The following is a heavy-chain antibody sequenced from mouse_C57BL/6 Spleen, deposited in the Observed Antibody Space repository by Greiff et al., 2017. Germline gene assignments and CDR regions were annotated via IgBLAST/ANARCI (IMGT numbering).Heavy chain of an antibody. V-gene: IGHV1-64*01. CDR1: GYTFTSYW. CDR2: IHPNSGST. J-gene: IGHJ2*01. CDR3: ARISMVTTERGDYFDY. D-gene: IGHD2-2*01. Sequence: VQLQQSGAELVKPGASVKLSCKASGYTFTSYWMHWVKQRPGQGLEWIGMIHPNSGSTNYNEKFKTKATLTVDKSSSTAYMQLGSLTSEDSAVYYCARISMVTTERGDYFDYWGQGTTRTVSS.